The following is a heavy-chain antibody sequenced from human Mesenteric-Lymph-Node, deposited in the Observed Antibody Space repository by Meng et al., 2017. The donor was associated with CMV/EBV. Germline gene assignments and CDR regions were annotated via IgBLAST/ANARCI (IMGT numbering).Heavy chain of an antibody. D-gene: IGHD1-26*01. J-gene: IGHJ4*02. CDR3: AKILGVGATYYFDY. V-gene: IGHV3-53*01. CDR1: GLTVSDYY. CDR2: IYSGGST. Sequence: GESLKISCAASGLTVSDYYMNWVRQAPGKGLEWVAVIYSGGSTHHADSVKGRFTISRDNSKNTLYLQMNSLRVGDTAVYYCAKILGVGATYYFDYWGQGTLVTVSS.